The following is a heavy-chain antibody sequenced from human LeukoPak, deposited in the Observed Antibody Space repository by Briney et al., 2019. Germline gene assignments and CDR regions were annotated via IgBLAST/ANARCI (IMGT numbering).Heavy chain of an antibody. CDR3: ARAYSSGWFGDIETAFDH. Sequence: GGSLRLSCAASGFTFSSYSMNWVRQAPGKGLEWVSSISSSSSYIYYADSVKGRFTISRDNAKNSLYLQMNSLRAEDTAVYYCARAYSSGWFGDIETAFDHWGQGTLVTVSS. D-gene: IGHD6-19*01. V-gene: IGHV3-21*01. CDR2: ISSSSSYI. CDR1: GFTFSSYS. J-gene: IGHJ4*02.